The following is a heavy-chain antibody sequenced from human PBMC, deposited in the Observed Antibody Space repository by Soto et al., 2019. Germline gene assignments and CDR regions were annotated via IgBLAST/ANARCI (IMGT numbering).Heavy chain of an antibody. Sequence: ESGGGLVQPGGSLRLSCAASGFTFSSYSMNWVRQAPGKGLEWVSYISSSSSTIYYADSVKGRFTISRDNAKNSLYLQMNSLRDEDTAVYYCARDLLIASSAKVVWFDPWGQGTLVTVSS. D-gene: IGHD2-21*01. CDR2: ISSSSSTI. CDR3: ARDLLIASSAKVVWFDP. V-gene: IGHV3-48*02. J-gene: IGHJ5*02. CDR1: GFTFSSYS.